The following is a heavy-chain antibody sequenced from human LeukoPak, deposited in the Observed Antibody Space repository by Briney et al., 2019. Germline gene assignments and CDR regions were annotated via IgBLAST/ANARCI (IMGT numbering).Heavy chain of an antibody. J-gene: IGHJ3*02. CDR2: IYYSGST. V-gene: IGHV4-61*01. D-gene: IGHD3-10*01. CDR1: GGSISSGSYY. Sequence: PSETLSLTCTVSGGSISSGSYYWSWIRQPPGKGLEWIGYIYYSGSTNYNPSLKSRVTISVETSKNHFSLKLSSVTAADTAVYYCARDSGLDYYGSPPGAFDIWGQGTMVTVSS. CDR3: ARDSGLDYYGSPPGAFDI.